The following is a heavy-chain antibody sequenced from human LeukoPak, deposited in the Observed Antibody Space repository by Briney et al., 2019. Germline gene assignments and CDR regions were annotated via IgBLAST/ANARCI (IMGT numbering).Heavy chain of an antibody. CDR2: IIPIFGTA. V-gene: IGHV1-69*05. J-gene: IGHJ4*02. Sequence: GASVKVSCKASGGTFSSYAISWVRQAPGQGLEWMGGIIPIFGTANYAQKFQGRVTMTRDTSTSTVYMELSSLRSEDTAVYYCAREGLPIVGASPFDYWGQGTLVTVSS. CDR1: GGTFSSYA. D-gene: IGHD1-26*01. CDR3: AREGLPIVGASPFDY.